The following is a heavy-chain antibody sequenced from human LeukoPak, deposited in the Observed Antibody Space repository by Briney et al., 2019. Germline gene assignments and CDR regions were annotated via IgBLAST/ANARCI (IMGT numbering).Heavy chain of an antibody. D-gene: IGHD3-10*01. Sequence: SSVKVPCTASGGTFSSYTLSWVRQVPGQGLEWIGRITPILCLANNPQQFQGRVAITADKSTSTAYMELSSLRCEDTAVYYCARDQESRGQHVRWFYPWGQGTLVTVSS. CDR1: GGTFSSYT. CDR2: ITPILCLA. V-gene: IGHV1-69*04. CDR3: ARDQESRGQHVRWFYP. J-gene: IGHJ5*02.